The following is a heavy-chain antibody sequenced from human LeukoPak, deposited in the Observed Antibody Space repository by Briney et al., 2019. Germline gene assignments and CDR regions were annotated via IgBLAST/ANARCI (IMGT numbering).Heavy chain of an antibody. J-gene: IGHJ6*02. V-gene: IGHV3-23*01. D-gene: IGHD2-2*01. CDR3: ARDCSSSCSPYYGMDV. Sequence: GGSLRLSCAASGFMFSSYAMSWVRQAPGKGLEWVSDISGSGDRTNQADSVKGRFTISRDNSKNTLYLQMNSLRAEDTAVYYCARDCSSSCSPYYGMDVWGQGTTVTVSS. CDR1: GFMFSSYA. CDR2: ISGSGDRT.